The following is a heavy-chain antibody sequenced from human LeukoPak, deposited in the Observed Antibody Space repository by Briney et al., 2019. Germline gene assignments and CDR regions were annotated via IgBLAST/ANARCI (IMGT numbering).Heavy chain of an antibody. CDR3: ARVVRGVINWFDP. Sequence: QTLSLTSAMSRDTPSGNSTGSNWIRQYPTRCIEWLGRTYYRSKWYNDYAVSVKSPITINPDTSKNQFSLQLNSVTPEDTAVYYCARVVRGVINWFDPWGQGTLVTVSS. CDR2: TYYRSKWYN. CDR1: RDTPSGNSTG. J-gene: IGHJ5*02. V-gene: IGHV6-1*01. D-gene: IGHD3-10*01.